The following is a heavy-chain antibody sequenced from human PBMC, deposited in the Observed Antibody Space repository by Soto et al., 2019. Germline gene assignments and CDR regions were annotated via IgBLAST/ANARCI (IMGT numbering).Heavy chain of an antibody. Sequence: SETMPLTCAACGGCFRGYYGRVPRQPPGRGLEWNGEINQRGSSNYYPSLKSRVTMSGDTTKNQFSLTLTSMTAADTAVYHCATTNWNHSLFDTWGQGTLVTVSS. J-gene: IGHJ5*02. CDR1: GGCFRGYY. V-gene: IGHV4-34*01. CDR2: INQRGSS. D-gene: IGHD1-1*01. CDR3: ATTNWNHSLFDT.